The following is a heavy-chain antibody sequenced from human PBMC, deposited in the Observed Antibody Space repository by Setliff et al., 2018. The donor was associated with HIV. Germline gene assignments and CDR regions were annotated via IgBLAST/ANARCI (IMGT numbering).Heavy chain of an antibody. CDR1: KITVSDIW. D-gene: IGHD6-19*01. CDR3: ARHEPGWYALSGGRYFDY. J-gene: IGHJ4*02. Sequence: PGGSLRLSCSASKITVSDIWMTWVRQAPGKGLECISYISSSGGAIHYADSVKGRFTISRDNAKNSLYLEMNSLTAEDTAVYYCARHEPGWYALSGGRYFDYWGQGTLVTVSS. V-gene: IGHV3-11*04. CDR2: ISSSGGAI.